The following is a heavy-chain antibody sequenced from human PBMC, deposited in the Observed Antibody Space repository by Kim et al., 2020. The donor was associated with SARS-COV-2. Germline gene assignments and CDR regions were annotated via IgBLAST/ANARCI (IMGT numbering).Heavy chain of an antibody. V-gene: IGHV3-33*01. CDR2: IWYDGSNK. J-gene: IGHJ4*02. CDR1: GFTFSSYG. D-gene: IGHD6-19*01. CDR3: ARTPKQWLALFDY. Sequence: GGSLRLSCAASGFTFSSYGMHWVRQAPGKGLEWVAVIWYDGSNKYYADSVKGRFTISRDNSKNTLYLQMNSLRAEDTAVYYCARTPKQWLALFDYWGQGTLVTVSS.